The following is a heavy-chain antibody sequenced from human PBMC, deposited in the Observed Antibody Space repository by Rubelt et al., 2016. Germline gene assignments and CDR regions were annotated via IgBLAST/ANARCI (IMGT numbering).Heavy chain of an antibody. Sequence: QVQLVQSGAEVKKPGASVKVSCKASGYTFTSYYMHWVRQAPGQGLEWMGIINPSGGSTRYAQKFHGRVTMTRDTSTSTVYMELSSLRSEDTAVYYCARDVIVVVPAAPDAFDIWGQGTMVTVSS. CDR2: INPSGGST. D-gene: IGHD2-2*01. CDR1: GYTFTSYY. CDR3: ARDVIVVVPAAPDAFDI. J-gene: IGHJ3*02. V-gene: IGHV1-46*01.